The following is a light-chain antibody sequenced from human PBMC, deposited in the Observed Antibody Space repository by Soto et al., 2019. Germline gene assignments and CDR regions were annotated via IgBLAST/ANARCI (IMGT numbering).Light chain of an antibody. CDR1: QTVSSN. CDR2: GAS. V-gene: IGKV3-15*01. Sequence: EIVMTQSPATLSVSPGERATVSCRASQTVSSNLAWYQQKPGQAPRLLMYGASTRATDIPARFSGSGSGTDFTLTISSLQSEDFAVYYCQQYNNWPLTFGGGTKVEIK. CDR3: QQYNNWPLT. J-gene: IGKJ4*01.